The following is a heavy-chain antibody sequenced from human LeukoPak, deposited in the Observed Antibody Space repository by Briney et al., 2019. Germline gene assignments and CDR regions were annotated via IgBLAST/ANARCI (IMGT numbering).Heavy chain of an antibody. CDR3: SRGTGWEY. J-gene: IGHJ4*02. CDR2: INPSGGSS. Sequence: ASVKVSFKASGYTFRSYFIHWVRQAPGQGLEWMGIINPSGGSSSYAQKFQGRVTMTRDTSTSTVYMELSSLRSEDTAVYDCSRGTGWEYWGQGTLVTVCS. CDR1: GYTFRSYF. D-gene: IGHD6-19*01. V-gene: IGHV1-46*03.